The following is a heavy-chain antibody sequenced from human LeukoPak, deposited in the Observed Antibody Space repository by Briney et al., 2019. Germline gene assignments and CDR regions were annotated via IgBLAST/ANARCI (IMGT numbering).Heavy chain of an antibody. CDR2: ISSSGSTI. D-gene: IGHD1-26*01. V-gene: IGHV3-11*04. CDR3: AREWWESRGATFPFDY. CDR1: GFTFSSCA. J-gene: IGHJ4*02. Sequence: GGSLRLSCAAAGFTFSSCAMSWIRQAPGKGLEWVSYISSSGSTIYYADSVKGRFTISRDNAKNSLYLQMNSLRAEDTAVYYCAREWWESRGATFPFDYWGQGTLVTVSS.